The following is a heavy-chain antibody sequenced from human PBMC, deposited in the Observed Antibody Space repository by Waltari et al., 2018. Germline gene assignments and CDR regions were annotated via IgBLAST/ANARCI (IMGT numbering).Heavy chain of an antibody. V-gene: IGHV3-53*01. Sequence: EVQLVESGGGLIQPGESLRLSCAASGLSVSSNYMSWVRQAPGKGLEGVSGFYNGGSTHYADTVEGRFTISRDNSKNTLYLQMNSLRGEDTAVYYCAKGEEWPTVVRHWGQGTLVTVSS. J-gene: IGHJ4*02. CDR3: AKGEEWPTVVRH. CDR1: GLSVSSNY. D-gene: IGHD3-3*01. CDR2: FYNGGST.